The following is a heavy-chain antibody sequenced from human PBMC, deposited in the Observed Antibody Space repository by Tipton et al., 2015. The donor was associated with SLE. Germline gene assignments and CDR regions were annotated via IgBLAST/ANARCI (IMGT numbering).Heavy chain of an antibody. Sequence: TLSLTCTVSGGSISSYYWSWIRQPPGKGLEWIGYIYYSGSTNYNPSLKSRVTISVDTSKNQFSLKLSSVTAADTAVYYCARGGLGVSYYYYMDVWGKGTTVPVSS. CDR1: GGSISSYY. CDR2: IYYSGST. J-gene: IGHJ6*03. D-gene: IGHD1-26*01. V-gene: IGHV4-59*01. CDR3: ARGGLGVSYYYYMDV.